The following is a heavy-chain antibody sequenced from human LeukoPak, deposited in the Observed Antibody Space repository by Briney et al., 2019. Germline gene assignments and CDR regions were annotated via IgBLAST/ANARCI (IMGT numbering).Heavy chain of an antibody. CDR3: ARRGSDYGDFDY. CDR1: GYTFTTYW. Sequence: KHGESLKISCKGSGYTFTTYWIAWVRQMPGKGLEWMGLIYPGDSDTRYSPSFQGQVTFSADKSVNTAYLEWSSLKASDTAMCYCARRGSDYGDFDYWGQGTLVTVSS. CDR2: IYPGDSDT. D-gene: IGHD4-17*01. V-gene: IGHV5-51*01. J-gene: IGHJ4*02.